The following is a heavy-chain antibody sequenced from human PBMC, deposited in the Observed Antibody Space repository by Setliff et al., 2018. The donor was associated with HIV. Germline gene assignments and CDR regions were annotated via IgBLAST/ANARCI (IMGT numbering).Heavy chain of an antibody. CDR1: GFSFRSYA. V-gene: IGHV3-23*01. CDR3: AKTQTVITVYGPFDS. CDR2: ISGSGDIT. Sequence: RGGSLRLSCAASGFSFRSYAVSWVRQAPGKGLEWVSVISGSGDITYYRESVKGRFTVSRDNSNNTVYLQMNSLRAEDTAMYYCAKTQTVITVYGPFDSWGQGTPVTVSS. J-gene: IGHJ4*02. D-gene: IGHD4-4*01.